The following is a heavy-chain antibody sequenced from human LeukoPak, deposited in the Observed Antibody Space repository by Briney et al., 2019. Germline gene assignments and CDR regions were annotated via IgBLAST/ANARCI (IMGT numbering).Heavy chain of an antibody. CDR1: GGTFSSYA. V-gene: IGHV1-69*04. CDR3: ATITYFDYIWGRFVS. J-gene: IGHJ4*02. Sequence: ASVKVSCKASGGTFSSYAISWVRQAPGQGLEWMGRIIPILGIANYAQKFQGRVTITADKSTSTAYMELSSLRSEDTAVYYCATITYFDYIWGRFVSWGQGTLVTVSS. CDR2: IIPILGIA. D-gene: IGHD3-16*01.